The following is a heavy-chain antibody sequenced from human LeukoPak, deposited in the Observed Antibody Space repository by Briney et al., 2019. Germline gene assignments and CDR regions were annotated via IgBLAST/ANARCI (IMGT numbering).Heavy chain of an antibody. Sequence: GGSLRLSCAASGFTFSSYSFNWVRQAPGKGLEWVSFITRSSDNIDYADSVKGRFTISRDNAKNSLYLQMDNLRAEDTAVYYCARGSVGGHNGYLGLNWGQGTLVTVSS. J-gene: IGHJ4*02. V-gene: IGHV3-21*01. CDR3: ARGSVGGHNGYLGLN. CDR1: GFTFSSYS. D-gene: IGHD5-12*01. CDR2: ITRSSDNI.